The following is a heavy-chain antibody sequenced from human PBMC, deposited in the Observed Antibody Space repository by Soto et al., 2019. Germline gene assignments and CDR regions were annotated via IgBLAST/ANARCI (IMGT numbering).Heavy chain of an antibody. CDR3: ERSITGTVSYYYGMDV. CDR1: GGTFSSYA. Sequence: QFQLVQSGAEVKKPGSSVKFSCKASGGTFSSYAISWVRQAPGQGLEWMGGIIPIFATADYAQNFQGRVTITADESTSTAYMELSSLRSEDTAVYDCERSITGTVSYYYGMDVWGHGTTVTVSS. CDR2: IIPIFATA. V-gene: IGHV1-69*12. D-gene: IGHD1-20*01. J-gene: IGHJ6*02.